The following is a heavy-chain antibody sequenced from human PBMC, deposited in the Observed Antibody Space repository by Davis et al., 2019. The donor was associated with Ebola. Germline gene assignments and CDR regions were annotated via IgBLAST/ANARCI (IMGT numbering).Heavy chain of an antibody. Sequence: GGSLRLSCAASGFPFSLYSMNWVRQAPGKGLEWVSTIYSGGSSYYADSVKGRFTTSRDTSKNTLYLLMNSPRAEDTAVYYCARADPSYYYLDVWGKGTTVTVSS. CDR2: IYSGGSS. CDR1: GFPFSLYS. J-gene: IGHJ6*03. CDR3: ARADPSYYYLDV. V-gene: IGHV3-53*01.